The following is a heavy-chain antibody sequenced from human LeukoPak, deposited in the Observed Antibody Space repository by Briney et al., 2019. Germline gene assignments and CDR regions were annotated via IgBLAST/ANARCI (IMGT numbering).Heavy chain of an antibody. Sequence: PGGSLRLSCAGSGLTFSSYTMNWVRHAPGKGLEWVSSISESSIYINYADSVKGRFTISRDNAKYSLYLQMTSLRAEDTAVYYCARSYYDSSGYPHSDLDYWGQGTLVTVSS. J-gene: IGHJ4*02. CDR2: ISESSIYI. CDR3: ARSYYDSSGYPHSDLDY. CDR1: GLTFSSYT. V-gene: IGHV3-21*01. D-gene: IGHD3-22*01.